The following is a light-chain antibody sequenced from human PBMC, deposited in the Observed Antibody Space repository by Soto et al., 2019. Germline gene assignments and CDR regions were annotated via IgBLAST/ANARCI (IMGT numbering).Light chain of an antibody. CDR3: QQYGSPPPYT. V-gene: IGKV3-20*01. J-gene: IGKJ2*01. CDR1: QSVSNNY. CDR2: GSS. Sequence: EVVLTQSPGTLSLSPGERATLSCRASQSVSNNYLAWYQQKPGQGPRLLSFGSSDRATGIPDRFSGSGSGPDFPLTISRLEPEDFAVYYCQQYGSPPPYTFGQGTKLEIK.